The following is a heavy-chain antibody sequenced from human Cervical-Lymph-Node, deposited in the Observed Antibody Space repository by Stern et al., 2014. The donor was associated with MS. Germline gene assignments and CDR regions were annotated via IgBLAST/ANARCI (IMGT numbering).Heavy chain of an antibody. CDR3: RPITGADHAFDY. CDR2: INTNSGDP. D-gene: IGHD6-13*01. Sequence: VQLVQSGSEMKKPGASVKVSCKASGYTFNRYAINWVRQAPGQGLEWMGWINTNSGDPTYGRGFAGRFVFSLDTSVSTTYLQITSLKAEDTAVYCARPITGADHAFDYWGQGTLVTVSS. CDR1: GYTFNRYA. V-gene: IGHV7-4-1*02. J-gene: IGHJ4*02.